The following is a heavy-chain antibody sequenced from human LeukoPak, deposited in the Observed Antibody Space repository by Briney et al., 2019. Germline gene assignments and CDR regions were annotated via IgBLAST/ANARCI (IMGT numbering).Heavy chain of an antibody. CDR2: IYWDDDK. J-gene: IGHJ3*02. V-gene: IGHV2-5*02. CDR3: AHRLSVRWWYRVDAFDI. D-gene: IGHD2-15*01. Sequence: SGPTLVKPTQPLTLTCTFSGFSLSTSGVGVGWIRQPPGKALEWLALIYWDDDKRYSPSLKSRLTITKDTSKNQVVLTMTNMDPVDTATYYCAHRLSVRWWYRVDAFDIWGQGTMVTVSS. CDR1: GFSLSTSGVG.